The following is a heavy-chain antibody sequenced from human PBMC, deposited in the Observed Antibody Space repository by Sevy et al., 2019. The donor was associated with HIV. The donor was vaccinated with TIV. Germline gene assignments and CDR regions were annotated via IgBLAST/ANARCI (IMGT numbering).Heavy chain of an antibody. CDR3: ERDHYDSLWGSYWYYFDY. V-gene: IGHV3-53*01. CDR1: GFAVSSNY. Sequence: GGSLRLSCAASGFAVSSNYMSWVRQAPGKGLEWVSVIYAGGSTYYEDSVKGRLAISRDNSKNTVYIQMNSMSGEDTAVYYCERDHYDSLWGSYWYYFDYWGQGTLVTVSS. J-gene: IGHJ4*02. D-gene: IGHD3-16*01. CDR2: IYAGGST.